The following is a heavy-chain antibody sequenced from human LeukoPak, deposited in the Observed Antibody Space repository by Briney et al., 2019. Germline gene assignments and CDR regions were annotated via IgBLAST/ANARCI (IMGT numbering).Heavy chain of an antibody. CDR2: ICGSGGST. CDR1: GFTFSSYA. CDR3: AKSSGTMVQGANWFDP. V-gene: IGHV3-23*01. D-gene: IGHD3-10*01. Sequence: GGSLRLSCAASGFTFSSYAMSWVRQAPGKGLEWVSAICGSGGSTYYPDSVKGRFTISRDNSKNTLYLQMNSLRAEDTAVYYCAKSSGTMVQGANWFDPWGQRTLVTVSS. J-gene: IGHJ5*02.